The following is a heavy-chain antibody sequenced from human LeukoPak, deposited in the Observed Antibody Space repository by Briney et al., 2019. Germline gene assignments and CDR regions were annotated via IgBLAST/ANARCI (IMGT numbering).Heavy chain of an antibody. Sequence: SETLSLTCTVSGGSISSGGYYWSWIRQHPGKGLEWIGYIYYSGSTDYNPSLRGRVTISGDTSKNQLSLRLNSVTAADTAVYYCARRLGGHSGILTGLPIHYFDYWGQGTLVTVSS. CDR1: GGSISSGGYY. D-gene: IGHD3-9*01. CDR3: ARRLGGHSGILTGLPIHYFDY. J-gene: IGHJ4*02. CDR2: IYYSGST. V-gene: IGHV4-61*08.